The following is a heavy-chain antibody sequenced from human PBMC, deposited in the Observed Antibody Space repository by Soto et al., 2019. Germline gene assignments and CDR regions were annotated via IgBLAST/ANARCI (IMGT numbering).Heavy chain of an antibody. V-gene: IGHV3-7*05. CDR3: ARAGSENDY. CDR2: IKEDGSER. Sequence: PGGSLRLSCAASGFTFSNCWMSWVRQAPGKGLEWVANIKEDGSERNYVDSVKGRLTISRDNAKNSLYLQLNSLRAEDTAVYYCARAGSENDYWGQGTLVTVSS. CDR1: GFTFSNCW. J-gene: IGHJ4*02. D-gene: IGHD3-10*01.